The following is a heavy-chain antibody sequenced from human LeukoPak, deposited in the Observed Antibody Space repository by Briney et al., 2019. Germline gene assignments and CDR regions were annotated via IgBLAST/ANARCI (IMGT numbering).Heavy chain of an antibody. D-gene: IGHD3-16*01. V-gene: IGHV3-74*01. J-gene: IGHJ6*04. Sequence: GGSLRLSCAASGFTFSSSWMHWVRQAPGKGLVWVSRITRDGSSTTYANPVKGRFTTSRDNAKNTLYLQMDSLRDDDTAVYYCARDPGYESWSPFWGGMDVWGNGTTVIVSS. CDR3: ARDPGYESWSPFWGGMDV. CDR2: ITRDGSST. CDR1: GFTFSSSW.